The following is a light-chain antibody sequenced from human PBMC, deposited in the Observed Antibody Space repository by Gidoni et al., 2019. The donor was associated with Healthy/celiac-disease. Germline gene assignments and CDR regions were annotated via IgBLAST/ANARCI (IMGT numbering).Light chain of an antibody. CDR1: QSVSSSY. Sequence: GTPAVPPGISGTPSRRPRQSVSSSYLAWYQQKPGQAPRLLIYWGSSRATGIPDRFSGSGSGTDFTLTISRLEPEDFGVYYCKQDGSSPRTFGQGTKVEIK. CDR2: WGS. V-gene: IGKV3-20*01. CDR3: KQDGSSPRT. J-gene: IGKJ1*01.